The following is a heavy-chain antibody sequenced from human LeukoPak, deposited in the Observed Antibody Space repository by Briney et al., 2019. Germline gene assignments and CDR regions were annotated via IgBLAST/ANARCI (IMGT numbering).Heavy chain of an antibody. CDR3: AVDGYYDILTGYYTRFDY. Sequence: GSLRLSCAASGFTFSSYEMNWVRQAPGKGLEWVSYISSSGSTIYYADSVKGRFTISRDNAKNSLYLQMNSLRAEDTAVYYCAVDGYYDILTGYYTRFDYWGQGTLVTVSS. J-gene: IGHJ4*02. CDR2: ISSSGSTI. V-gene: IGHV3-48*03. CDR1: GFTFSSYE. D-gene: IGHD3-9*01.